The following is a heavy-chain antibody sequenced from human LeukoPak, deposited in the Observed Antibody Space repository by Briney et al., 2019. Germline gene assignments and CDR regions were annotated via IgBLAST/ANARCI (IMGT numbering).Heavy chain of an antibody. CDR3: ARAISRGTNWFDP. CDR2: IYSGGST. Sequence: GGSLRLSCAASGFTVSSNYMSWVRQAPGKGLEWVSVIYSGGSTYYADSVKGRFTISRDNSKNTLCLQMNSLRAEDTAVYYCARAISRGTNWFDPWGQGTLVTVSS. CDR1: GFTVSSNY. J-gene: IGHJ5*02. V-gene: IGHV3-66*01. D-gene: IGHD1/OR15-1a*01.